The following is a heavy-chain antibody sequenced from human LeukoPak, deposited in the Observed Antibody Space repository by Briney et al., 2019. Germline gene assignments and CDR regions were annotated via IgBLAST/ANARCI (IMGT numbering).Heavy chain of an antibody. CDR2: IIPIFGTA. D-gene: IGHD4-23*01. CDR3: ACVTTVVTGFDH. V-gene: IGHV1-69*05. CDR1: GGTFSSYA. J-gene: IGHJ4*02. Sequence: GSSVKVSCKASGGTFSSYAISWVRQAPGQGLEWMGGIIPIFGTANYAQKFQGRVTITTDESTSTAYMELSSLRSEDTAVYYCACVTTVVTGFDHWGQGTLVSVSS.